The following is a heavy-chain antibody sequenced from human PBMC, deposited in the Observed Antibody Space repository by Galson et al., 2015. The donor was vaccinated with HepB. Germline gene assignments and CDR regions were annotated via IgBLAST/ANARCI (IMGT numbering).Heavy chain of an antibody. D-gene: IGHD2-15*01. V-gene: IGHV3-64D*06. CDR2: ISDTGETI. Sequence: SLRLSCAASRFTFSTYVMHWIRQAPGKGLEYVSSISDTGETIYYADSVRGRFAISRDNSRNTVSLQMSSLRTEDTAVYYCVGYSTSVTQDDYWGQGVLVTVSS. CDR1: RFTFSTYV. CDR3: VGYSTSVTQDDY. J-gene: IGHJ4*02.